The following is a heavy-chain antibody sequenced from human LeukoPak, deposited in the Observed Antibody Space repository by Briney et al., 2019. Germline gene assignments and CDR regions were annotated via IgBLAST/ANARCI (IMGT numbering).Heavy chain of an antibody. V-gene: IGHV3-30-3*01. J-gene: IGHJ4*02. CDR1: GFTFSSYA. Sequence: GGSLRLSCAASGFTFSSYAMHWVRQAPGKGLEWVAVISYDGSNKYYADSVKGRFTISRDNSKNTLYLQMNSLRAEDTAVYYCAKGYLDDYWGQGTLVTVSS. CDR3: AKGYLDDY. D-gene: IGHD3-9*01. CDR2: ISYDGSNK.